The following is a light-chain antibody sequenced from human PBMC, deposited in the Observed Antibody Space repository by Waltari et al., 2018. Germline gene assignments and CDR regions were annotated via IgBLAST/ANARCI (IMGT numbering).Light chain of an antibody. CDR2: GKG. CDR3: SSRNGRANEVV. Sequence: SSELTQDPAVSVALGQTVRITCQGDSLRTSYAGWYQLKPGQAPVLVMFGKGKRPAEIPDRFSWYSSGTPSSLTITGAQAEDEADYYCSSRNGRANEVVFAGGTKVTVL. J-gene: IGLJ3*02. V-gene: IGLV3-19*01. CDR1: SLRTSY.